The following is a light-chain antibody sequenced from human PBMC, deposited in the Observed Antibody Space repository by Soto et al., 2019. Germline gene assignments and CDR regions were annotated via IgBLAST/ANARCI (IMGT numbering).Light chain of an antibody. V-gene: IGKV3-11*01. Sequence: DSGLTQSPATLSLSPGERATLSCRASQSVSSYLAWYQQKPCQAPRLLIDDACNRDTGIPARFSSRGSGTDFTGSIRSLEPVVFVVYYRQPCSNRPPITFGQGTRMDSK. CDR3: QPCSNRPPIT. CDR2: DAC. J-gene: IGKJ5*01. CDR1: QSVSSY.